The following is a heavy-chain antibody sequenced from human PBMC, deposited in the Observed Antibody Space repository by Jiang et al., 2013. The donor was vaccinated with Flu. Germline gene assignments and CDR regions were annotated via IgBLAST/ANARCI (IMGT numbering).Heavy chain of an antibody. CDR3: ARGAADYYYYGMDV. CDR1: GYTFTGYY. Sequence: GAEVKKPGASVKVSCKASGYTFTGYYMHWVRQAPGQGLEWMGWINPNSGGTNYAQKFQGWVTMTRDTSISTAYMELSRLRSDDTAVYYCARGAADYYYYGMDVWGQGTTVTVSS. J-gene: IGHJ6*02. CDR2: INPNSGGT. D-gene: IGHD6-13*01. V-gene: IGHV1-2*04.